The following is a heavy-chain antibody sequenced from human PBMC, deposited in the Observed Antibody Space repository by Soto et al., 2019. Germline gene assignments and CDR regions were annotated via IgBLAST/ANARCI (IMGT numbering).Heavy chain of an antibody. Sequence: SETLSLTCAGSGGSISRGGYSWSWIRQAPGKGLEWIGYIYHSGSTYYNPSLKSRVTISVDRSKNQFSLKLSSVTAADTAVYYWARARPLRYSGQAPLLSLSS. CDR1: GGSISRGGYS. D-gene: IGHD6-6*01. J-gene: IGHJ4*02. CDR2: IYHSGST. V-gene: IGHV4-30-2*01. CDR3: ARARPLRY.